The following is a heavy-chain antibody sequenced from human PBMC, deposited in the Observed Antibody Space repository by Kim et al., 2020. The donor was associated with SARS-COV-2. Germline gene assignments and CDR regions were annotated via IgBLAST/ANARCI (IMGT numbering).Heavy chain of an antibody. CDR3: ARDRDGYSYGSSGMDV. J-gene: IGHJ6*02. V-gene: IGHV3-30*07. D-gene: IGHD5-18*01. Sequence: SVKGRFTISRDKSKNTVYLQMNSLRAEDTAVYYCARDRDGYSYGSSGMDVWGQGTTVTVSS.